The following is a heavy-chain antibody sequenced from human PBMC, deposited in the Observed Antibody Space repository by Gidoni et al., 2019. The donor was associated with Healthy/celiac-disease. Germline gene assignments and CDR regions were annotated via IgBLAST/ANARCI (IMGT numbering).Heavy chain of an antibody. D-gene: IGHD5-12*01. CDR2: IWYDGSNK. V-gene: IGHV3-33*01. CDR3: ARGPDGYNNDAFDI. Sequence: QVQLVESGGGVVQPGRSLRLSCAASGFTFSSYGMHWVRQAPGKGLEWVAVIWYDGSNKYYADSVKGRFTISRDNSKNTLYLQMNSLRAEDTAVYYCARGPDGYNNDAFDIWGQGTMVTVSS. CDR1: GFTFSSYG. J-gene: IGHJ3*02.